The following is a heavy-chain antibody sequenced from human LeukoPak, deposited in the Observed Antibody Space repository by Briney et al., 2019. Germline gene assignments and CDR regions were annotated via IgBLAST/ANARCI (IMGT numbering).Heavy chain of an antibody. Sequence: PGGSLTLSCAASGFTFSTYAMTWVRQAPGKGLEWVSGFTGRDNNIDYVDSVKGRFTISRDNSKNSLYLQMNSLRAEDTAVYYCARDRYCSGGSCYFWFDPWGQGTLVTVSS. CDR1: GFTFSTYA. CDR2: FTGRDNNI. CDR3: ARDRYCSGGSCYFWFDP. D-gene: IGHD2-15*01. J-gene: IGHJ5*02. V-gene: IGHV3-23*01.